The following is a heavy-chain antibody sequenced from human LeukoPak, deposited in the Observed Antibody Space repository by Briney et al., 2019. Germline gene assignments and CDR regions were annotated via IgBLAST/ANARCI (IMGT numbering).Heavy chain of an antibody. D-gene: IGHD3-16*01. V-gene: IGHV3-7*03. CDR3: ARDTPFGGY. CDR2: IKQDGSEK. J-gene: IGHJ4*02. CDR1: EFTYG. Sequence: GGSLRLSCAASEFTYGMNWVRQAPGKGLEWVANIKQDGSEKNYVDPVKGRFTISRDNAKNSLYLQMNSLRAEDTAVYYCARDTPFGGYWGQGTLVTVSS.